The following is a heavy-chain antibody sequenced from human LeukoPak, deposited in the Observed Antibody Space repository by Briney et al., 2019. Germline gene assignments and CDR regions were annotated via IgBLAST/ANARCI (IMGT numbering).Heavy chain of an antibody. CDR1: GFTFSGYD. J-gene: IGHJ4*02. V-gene: IGHV3-48*01. Sequence: PGGSLRLSCAASGFTFSGYDMNWVRQAPGKGLEWVSYISSSSSTIYYADSVKGRFTISRDNAKNSLYLQMNSLRAEDTAVYYCARVIDIVVVTAPMDYWGQGTLVTVSS. CDR3: ARVIDIVVVTAPMDY. CDR2: ISSSSSTI. D-gene: IGHD2-21*02.